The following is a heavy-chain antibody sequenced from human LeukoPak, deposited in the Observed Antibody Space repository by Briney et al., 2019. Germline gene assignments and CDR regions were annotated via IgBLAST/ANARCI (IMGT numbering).Heavy chain of an antibody. Sequence: PGGSLRLSCAASAFTFSSYGIHWVRQAPGKGLEWVAVIWYDGNKKCYADSVKGRFTISRDNSKNTLYLQMNSLRAEDTAVYYCARGNSFDTHAFDIWGQGTMVTVSS. CDR3: ARGNSFDTHAFDI. CDR1: AFTFSSYG. D-gene: IGHD3-16*01. J-gene: IGHJ3*02. CDR2: IWYDGNKK. V-gene: IGHV3-33*01.